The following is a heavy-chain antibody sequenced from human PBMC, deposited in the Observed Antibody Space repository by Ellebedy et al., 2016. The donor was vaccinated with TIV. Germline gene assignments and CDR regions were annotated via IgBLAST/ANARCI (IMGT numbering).Heavy chain of an antibody. D-gene: IGHD3-22*01. CDR2: ISWNSGSI. V-gene: IGHV3-9*01. J-gene: IGHJ3*02. CDR1: GFTFSSYA. Sequence: GGSLRLSCAASGFTFSSYAMHWVRQAPGKGLEWVSGISWNSGSIGYADSVKGRFTISRDNAKNSLYLQMNSLRAEDTALYYCAKAEGLGSGYYDSFDIWGQGTMVTVSS. CDR3: AKAEGLGSGYYDSFDI.